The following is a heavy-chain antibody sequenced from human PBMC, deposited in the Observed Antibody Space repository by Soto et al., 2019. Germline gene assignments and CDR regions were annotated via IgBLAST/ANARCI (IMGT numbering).Heavy chain of an antibody. CDR1: GDTFSNHT. CDR2: VIPILGVA. J-gene: IGHJ6*03. CDR3: ARVAEMGTVTDCYYDHMDV. Sequence: QVQLVQSGAEVKKPGSSVKVSCKASGDTFSNHTISWVRQAPGQGLEWMGRVIPILGVANYAQKFQGRVTITADKSTTTAYMELSSLRSADTAVYYCARVAEMGTVTDCYYDHMDVWGKGTTVTVSS. D-gene: IGHD4-17*01. V-gene: IGHV1-69*04.